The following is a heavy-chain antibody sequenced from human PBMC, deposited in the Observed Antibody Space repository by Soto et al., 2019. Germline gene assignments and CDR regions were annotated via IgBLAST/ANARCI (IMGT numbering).Heavy chain of an antibody. V-gene: IGHV3-53*01. D-gene: IGHD6-13*01. CDR1: GFTVSSNY. Sequence: EVQLVESGGGLIQPGGSLRLSCAASGFTVSSNYMSWVRQAPGKGLEWVSVIYSGGSTYYADSVKGRFTISRDNSKNSLYLQMNSLRAEDTAVYYCARGFGIAAAGFDYWGQGTLVTVSS. CDR2: IYSGGST. CDR3: ARGFGIAAAGFDY. J-gene: IGHJ4*02.